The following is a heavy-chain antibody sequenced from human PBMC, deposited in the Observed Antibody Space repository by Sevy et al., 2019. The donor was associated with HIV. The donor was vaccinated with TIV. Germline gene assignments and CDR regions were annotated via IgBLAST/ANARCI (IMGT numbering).Heavy chain of an antibody. J-gene: IGHJ4*02. CDR2: ISYGGFKT. Sequence: GGSLRLSCAASGFTFSTYGMHWVRQAPGKGLEWVAVISYGGFKTYYADSMKGRFTISRDNSKNTLYLQMNSLGVEDTALYFCAKDGGWYNYAPSDYWGLGTLVTVSS. CDR3: AKDGGWYNYAPSDY. D-gene: IGHD1-1*01. V-gene: IGHV3-30*18. CDR1: GFTFSTYG.